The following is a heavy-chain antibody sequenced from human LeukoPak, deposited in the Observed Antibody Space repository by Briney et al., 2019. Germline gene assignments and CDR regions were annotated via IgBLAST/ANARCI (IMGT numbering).Heavy chain of an antibody. CDR2: ISGSGGTT. D-gene: IGHD3-22*01. Sequence: GGSLRLSCVASGFTFSNYAMTWVRQAPGKGLEWVSTISGSGGTTNYADSVKGRFTISRDSSKSTLYLQMNSLRAEDTAVYYCASASSGYHLDYWGQGTLVTVSS. J-gene: IGHJ4*02. CDR3: ASASSGYHLDY. V-gene: IGHV3-23*01. CDR1: GFTFSNYA.